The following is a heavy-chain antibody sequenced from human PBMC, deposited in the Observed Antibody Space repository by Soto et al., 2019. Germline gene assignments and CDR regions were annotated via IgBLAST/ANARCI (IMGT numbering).Heavy chain of an antibody. CDR3: ARGGYDFWSGYYPYNWFDP. V-gene: IGHV4-34*01. CDR2: INHSGST. Sequence: PSETLSLTCAVYGGSFSGYYWSWIRQPPGKRLEWIGEINHSGSTNYNPSLKSRVTISVDTSKNQFSLKLSSVTAADTAVYYCARGGYDFWSGYYPYNWFDPWGQGTLVTVSS. CDR1: GGSFSGYY. D-gene: IGHD3-3*01. J-gene: IGHJ5*02.